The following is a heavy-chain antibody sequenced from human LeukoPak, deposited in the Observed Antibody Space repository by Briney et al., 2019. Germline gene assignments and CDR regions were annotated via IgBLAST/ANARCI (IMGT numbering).Heavy chain of an antibody. Sequence: GGSHRLSCAASGFTVSANYVSWVRQAPGKGLEWVSVLYSGDRTYYADSVKGRFTISRDRSKDTVYLQMNSLRAEDTAVYYCARDSGIPGAGVEEWGPGTLVSVSS. CDR3: ARDSGIPGAGVEE. J-gene: IGHJ4*02. D-gene: IGHD6-19*01. CDR1: GFTVSANY. V-gene: IGHV3-66*01. CDR2: LYSGDRT.